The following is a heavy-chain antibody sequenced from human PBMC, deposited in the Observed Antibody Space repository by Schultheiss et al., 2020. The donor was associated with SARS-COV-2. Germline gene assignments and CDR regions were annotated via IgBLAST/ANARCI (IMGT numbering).Heavy chain of an antibody. J-gene: IGHJ4*02. CDR3: ARDQAHGGFDY. CDR1: GGSFSGYY. Sequence: SETLSLTCAVYGGSFSGYYWSWIRQPPGKGLEWIGEINHSGSTNYNPSLKSRVTISVDTSKNQFSLKLSSVTAADTAVYYCARDQAHGGFDYWGQGTLVTVSS. V-gene: IGHV4-34*01. CDR2: INHSGST.